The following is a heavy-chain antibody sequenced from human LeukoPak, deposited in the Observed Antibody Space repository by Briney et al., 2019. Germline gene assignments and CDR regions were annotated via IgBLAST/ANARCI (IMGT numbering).Heavy chain of an antibody. J-gene: IGHJ4*02. Sequence: QSGGSLRLSCAASGFTFSSYEMSWVRQAPGKGLEWVSVIYSGGSTYYADSVKGRFTISRDNSKNTLYLQMNSLRAEDTAVYYCARGTVAGEDYWGQGTLVTVSS. CDR3: ARGTVAGEDY. D-gene: IGHD6-19*01. CDR2: IYSGGST. V-gene: IGHV3-66*01. CDR1: GFTFSSYE.